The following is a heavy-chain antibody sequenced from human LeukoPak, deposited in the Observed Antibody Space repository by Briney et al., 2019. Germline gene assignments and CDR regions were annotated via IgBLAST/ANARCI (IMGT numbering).Heavy chain of an antibody. J-gene: IGHJ5*02. D-gene: IGHD2-8*01. CDR3: AKSLNFDN. CDR1: GFTFSSYG. CDR2: LSYDGSNK. Sequence: GGSLRLSCAASGFTFSSYGMHWVRQAPGKGPEWLTFLSYDGSNKYYADSVWGRFTISRDTSKNTLYLQMNSLRVEDTAVYFCAKSLNFDNWGQGTLVTVSS. V-gene: IGHV3-30*18.